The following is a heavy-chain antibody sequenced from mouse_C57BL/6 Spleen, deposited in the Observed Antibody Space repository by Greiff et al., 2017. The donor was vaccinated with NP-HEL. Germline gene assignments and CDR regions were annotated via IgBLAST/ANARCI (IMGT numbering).Heavy chain of an antibody. J-gene: IGHJ2*01. CDR2: ISSGGSYT. CDR1: GFTFSSYG. D-gene: IGHD2-3*01. Sequence: EVKVVESGGDLVKPGGSLKLSCAASGFTFSSYGMSWVRQTPDKRLEWVATISSGGSYTYYPDSVKGRFTISRDNAKNTLYLQMSSLKSEDTAMYYCARDDGYSDYWGQGTTLTVSS. CDR3: ARDDGYSDY. V-gene: IGHV5-6*01.